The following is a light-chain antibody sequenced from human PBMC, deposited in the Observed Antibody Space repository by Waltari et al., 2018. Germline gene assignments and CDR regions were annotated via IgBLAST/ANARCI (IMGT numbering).Light chain of an antibody. CDR2: DDT. Sequence: YELTQPPSVSVAPGQTAKISCGGHDISDKTVHWDQQKPGKAPVLVICDDTVRPPGIPKRISGSDTATLTIARVEAGDEAVYYCQVWDGDADHPVFGGGTKLTVL. CDR3: QVWDGDADHPV. V-gene: IGLV3-21*02. J-gene: IGLJ2*01. CDR1: DISDKT.